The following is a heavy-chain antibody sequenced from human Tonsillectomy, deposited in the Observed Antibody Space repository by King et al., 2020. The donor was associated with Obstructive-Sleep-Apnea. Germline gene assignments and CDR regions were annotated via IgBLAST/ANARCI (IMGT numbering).Heavy chain of an antibody. D-gene: IGHD4/OR15-4a*01. V-gene: IGHV3-13*01. CDR2: TGTAGDT. Sequence: VQLVESGGGLVQPGGSLRLSCAASGIAFSSYDMHWVRQVTGKGLEWVSGTGTAGDTYYPDSVRGRFTISRDNAKNSLYLQMNSLRAGDTAVYYCTRGLSSGGDYWGRGTLVTVSS. J-gene: IGHJ4*02. CDR3: TRGLSSGGDY. CDR1: GIAFSSYD.